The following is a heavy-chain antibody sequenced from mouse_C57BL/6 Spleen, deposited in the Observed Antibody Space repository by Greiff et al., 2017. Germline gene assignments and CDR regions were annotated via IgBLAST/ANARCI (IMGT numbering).Heavy chain of an antibody. CDR1: GFTFSSYT. D-gene: IGHD3-2*02. CDR2: ISGGGDNN. V-gene: IGHV5-9*01. CDR3: ARHVAAQALFAY. Sequence: DVQLVESGGGLVKPGGSLKLSCAASGFTFSSYTMSWVRQTPEKRLEWVATISGGGDNNYYPDRVKGRFTISRDNAKNTLYLQMSSLRSEDTALYYCARHVAAQALFAYWCQGTLVTVSA. J-gene: IGHJ3*01.